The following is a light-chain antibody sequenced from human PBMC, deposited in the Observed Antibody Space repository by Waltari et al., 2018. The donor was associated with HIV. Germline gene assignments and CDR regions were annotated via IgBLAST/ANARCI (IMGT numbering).Light chain of an antibody. V-gene: IGLV1-44*01. CDR3: AAWDDSLNGFV. J-gene: IGLJ2*01. Sequence: QSVLTQSPSASGTPGQRVTISCSGSSSNLGSNTVNWYQQLPGPAPKLLIYSNNQRPSGVPDRFSGSKSGTSASLAISGLQSEEEADYYCAAWDDSLNGFVFGGGTKLTVL. CDR1: SSNLGSNT. CDR2: SNN.